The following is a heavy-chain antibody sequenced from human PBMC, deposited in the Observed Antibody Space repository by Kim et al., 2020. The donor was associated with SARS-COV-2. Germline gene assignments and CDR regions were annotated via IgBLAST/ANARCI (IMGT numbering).Heavy chain of an antibody. J-gene: IGHJ4*02. CDR1: GFIFSNYG. CDR2: ISGSGDAT. D-gene: IGHD3-22*01. CDR3: AKGAGSGYPYYFDY. V-gene: IGHV3-23*01. Sequence: GGSPSLSCAASGFIFSNYGMRWFRQAPGKGLEWVSGISGSGDATNYADSVKGRFTISRDNSKNALYLQMNSLRAEDTAVYYCAKGAGSGYPYYFDYWGQGTLVIVSS.